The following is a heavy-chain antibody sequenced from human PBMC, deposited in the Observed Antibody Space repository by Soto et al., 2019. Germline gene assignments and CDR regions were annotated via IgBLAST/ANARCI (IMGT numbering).Heavy chain of an antibody. CDR2: TYYRSKWYN. Sequence: SPTLSLTCAISGDSVSSNSAAWNWIRQSPSRGLEWLGRTYYRSKWYNDYAVSVKSRITINPDTSKNQFPLQLNSVTPEDTAVYYCARGYYDSSGYYYKTKNYYYYGMDVWGQGTTVTVSS. J-gene: IGHJ6*02. CDR3: ARGYYDSSGYYYKTKNYYYYGMDV. D-gene: IGHD3-22*01. CDR1: GDSVSSNSAA. V-gene: IGHV6-1*01.